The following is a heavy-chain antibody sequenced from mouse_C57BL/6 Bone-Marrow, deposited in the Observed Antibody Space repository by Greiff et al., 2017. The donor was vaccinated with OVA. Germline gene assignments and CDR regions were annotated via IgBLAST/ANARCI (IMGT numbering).Heavy chain of an antibody. CDR3: AYGSSSYYYAMDY. V-gene: IGHV1-66*01. Sequence: VQRVESGPELVKPGASVKISCKASGYSFTSYYIHWVKQRPGQGLEWIGWIYPGSGNTKYNEKFKGKATLTADTSSSTAYMQLSSLTSEDSAVYYCAYGSSSYYYAMDYWGQGTSVTVSS. D-gene: IGHD1-1*01. CDR1: GYSFTSYY. CDR2: IYPGSGNT. J-gene: IGHJ4*01.